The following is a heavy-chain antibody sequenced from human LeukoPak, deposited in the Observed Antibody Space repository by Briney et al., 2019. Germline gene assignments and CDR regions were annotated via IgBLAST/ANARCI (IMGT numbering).Heavy chain of an antibody. Sequence: GGSLRLSCVASGLTFSDDHVSWIRQAPGKGLEWVSYISPGSHSIYYVDSVKGRFTISRDNAKNSLYLQMNSLRAEDTAVYYCASRDSGYDSQFDYWGQGTLVTVSS. CDR2: ISPGSHSI. J-gene: IGHJ4*02. CDR1: GLTFSDDH. D-gene: IGHD5-12*01. CDR3: ASRDSGYDSQFDY. V-gene: IGHV3-11*01.